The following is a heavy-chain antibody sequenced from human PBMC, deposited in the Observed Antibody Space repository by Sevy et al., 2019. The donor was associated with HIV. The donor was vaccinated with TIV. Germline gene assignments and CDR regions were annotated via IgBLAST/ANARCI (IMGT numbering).Heavy chain of an antibody. J-gene: IGHJ4*02. Sequence: GGSLRLSCAASGFTFSSYSMNWVRQAPGKGLEWVSYISSSSSTIYYADSVKGRFTISRDNAKNSLYLQMNSLRAEDTAVYYWARDPPLYCSSTSCYFGQLDYWGQGTLVTVSS. D-gene: IGHD2-2*01. CDR3: ARDPPLYCSSTSCYFGQLDY. CDR2: ISSSSSTI. V-gene: IGHV3-48*01. CDR1: GFTFSSYS.